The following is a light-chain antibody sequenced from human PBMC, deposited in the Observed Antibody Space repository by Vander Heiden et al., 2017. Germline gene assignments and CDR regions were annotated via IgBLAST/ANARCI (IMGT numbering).Light chain of an antibody. J-gene: IGLJ2*01. V-gene: IGLV1-44*01. CDR2: SNN. CDR1: FSNIESNA. CDR3: ASWDDSLEGVI. Sequence: QSVLTQPPSASGTPGQRVTISCSGSFSNIESNAVNWYQQFPGTAPKLLIYSNNERPSGVPNRFSGSKSGTSASLAISGLQSDDEAEYYCASWDDSLEGVIFGGGTKLTVL.